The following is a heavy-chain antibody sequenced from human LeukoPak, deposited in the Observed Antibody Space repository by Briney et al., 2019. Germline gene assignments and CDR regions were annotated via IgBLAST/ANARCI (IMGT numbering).Heavy chain of an antibody. CDR2: IIPIFGTA. V-gene: IGHV1-69*13. J-gene: IGHJ6*02. D-gene: IGHD3-22*01. CDR1: GGTFSSYA. Sequence: SVKVSCKSSGGTFSSYAISWVRQPPGQGLEWMGGIIPIFGTANYAQKFQGRVTITADESTSTAYMELSSLRSEDTAVYYCARDGADYYYDSSGYYYYYYGMDVWGQGTTVTVSS. CDR3: ARDGADYYYDSSGYYYYYYGMDV.